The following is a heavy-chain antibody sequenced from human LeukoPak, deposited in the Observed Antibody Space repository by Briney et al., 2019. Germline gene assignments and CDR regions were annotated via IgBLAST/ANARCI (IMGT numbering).Heavy chain of an antibody. V-gene: IGHV3-74*01. CDR3: ARSEWELLGDY. D-gene: IGHD1-26*01. J-gene: IGHJ4*02. CDR1: GFTFSSYW. CDR2: INTDGSST. Sequence: GGSLRLSCAASGFTFSSYWMHWVRQAPGKGLVWVSRINTDGSSTSYADSVKGRFTISRDNAKNTLYLQMNSLRAEDTAVYYCARSEWELLGDYWGQGTPVTVSS.